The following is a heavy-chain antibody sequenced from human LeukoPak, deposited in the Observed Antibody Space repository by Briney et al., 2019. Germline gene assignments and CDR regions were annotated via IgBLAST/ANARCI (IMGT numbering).Heavy chain of an antibody. CDR2: IYHSGST. D-gene: IGHD4-17*01. V-gene: IGHV4-38-2*01. J-gene: IGHJ4*02. CDR1: GYSISSGYY. Sequence: PSETLSLTCAVSGYSISSGYYWGWIRQHPGKGLEWIGSIYHSGSTYYNPSLKSRVTISVDTSKNQFSLKLRSVTAADTAVYYYARQSGDFDYWGQGTLVTVSS. CDR3: ARQSGDFDY.